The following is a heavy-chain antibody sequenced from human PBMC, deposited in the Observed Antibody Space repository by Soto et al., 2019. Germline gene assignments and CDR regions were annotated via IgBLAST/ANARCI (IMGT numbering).Heavy chain of an antibody. CDR3: ARRRAAAAGSYFDY. D-gene: IGHD6-13*01. V-gene: IGHV4-59*08. Sequence: SETLSLTCTVSGGSISTYYWIWIRQPPGKGLEWIGVFYNGGTTNYSPSLKSRVTISVDTSKNQFSLKLSSVTAADTAVYYCARRRAAAAGSYFDYWGQGTLVTVSS. J-gene: IGHJ4*02. CDR1: GGSISTYY. CDR2: FYNGGTT.